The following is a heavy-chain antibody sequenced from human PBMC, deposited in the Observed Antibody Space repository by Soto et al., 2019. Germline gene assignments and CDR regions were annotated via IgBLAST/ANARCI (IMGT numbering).Heavy chain of an antibody. CDR1: GFRFSSLW. CDR2: IDNDGIGT. J-gene: IGHJ4*02. CDR3: VRLGGFSESEY. Sequence: GGSLRLSCVDSGFRFSSLWMHWVRQAPGKGLEWVARIDNDGIGTSYTDSVKGRFTISRDNAKNTLYLQMNSLRVEDTAVYYCVRLGGFSESEYWGQGTLVTVPQ. D-gene: IGHD5-12*01. V-gene: IGHV3-74*01.